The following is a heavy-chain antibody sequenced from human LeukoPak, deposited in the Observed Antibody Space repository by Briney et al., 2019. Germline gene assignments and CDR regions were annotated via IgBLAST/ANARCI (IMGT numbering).Heavy chain of an antibody. J-gene: IGHJ4*02. CDR1: GGSFSGYY. CDR3: ARENAGCTNGVCYGDY. D-gene: IGHD2-8*01. Sequence: SETLSLTCAVYGGSFSGYYWSWIRQPPGKGLEWIGEINHSGSTNYNPSLKSRVTISVDTSKNQFSLKLSSVTAADTAVYYCARENAGCTNGVCYGDYWGQGTLVTVSS. CDR2: INHSGST. V-gene: IGHV4-34*01.